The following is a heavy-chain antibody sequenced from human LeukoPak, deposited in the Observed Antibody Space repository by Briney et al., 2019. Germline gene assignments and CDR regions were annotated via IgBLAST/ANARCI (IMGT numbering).Heavy chain of an antibody. Sequence: SGGSLRLSCAASGFTFSSYSMNWVRQAPGKGLEWVSYISSSSSTIYYADSVKGRFTISRDNAKNSLYLQMNSLRAEDTAVYYCARNYYDSSAYYYFDYWGQGTLVTVSS. J-gene: IGHJ4*02. CDR1: GFTFSSYS. V-gene: IGHV3-48*01. CDR2: ISSSSSTI. CDR3: ARNYYDSSAYYYFDY. D-gene: IGHD3-22*01.